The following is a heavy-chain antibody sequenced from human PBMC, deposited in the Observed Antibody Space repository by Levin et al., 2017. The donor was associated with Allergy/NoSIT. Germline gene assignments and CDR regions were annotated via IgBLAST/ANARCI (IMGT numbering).Heavy chain of an antibody. CDR3: ATRPRIVATASAVDY. CDR2: ISGSGGST. CDR1: GFTFSSYA. V-gene: IGHV3-23*01. Sequence: GGSLRLSCAASGFTFSSYAMSWVRQAPGKGLEWVSAISGSGGSTYYADSAKGRFTISRDNSKNTLYLQMNSLRAEDTAVYYCATRPRIVATASAVDYWGQGTLVTVSS. J-gene: IGHJ4*02. D-gene: IGHD5-12*01.